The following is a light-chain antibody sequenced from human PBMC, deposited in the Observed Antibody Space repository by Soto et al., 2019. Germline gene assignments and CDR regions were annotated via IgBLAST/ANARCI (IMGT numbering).Light chain of an antibody. CDR3: SSSAGSNHWGV. Sequence: QSALTQPPSASGSPGQSVTISCTGTSSDVGSYDYVSWYQQHPGKAPKLMIYEVSKRPSGVPDRFSGSKSGNTASLTVSGLQAEDEADYYCSSSAGSNHWGVFGGGTKLTVL. J-gene: IGLJ3*02. V-gene: IGLV2-8*01. CDR1: SSDVGSYDY. CDR2: EVS.